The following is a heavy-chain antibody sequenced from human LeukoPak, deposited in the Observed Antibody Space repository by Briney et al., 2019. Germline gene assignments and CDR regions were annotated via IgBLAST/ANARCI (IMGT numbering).Heavy chain of an antibody. V-gene: IGHV1-18*01. CDR2: IRAYNGNT. D-gene: IGHD2-2*01. Sequence: ASVKVSCKASGGTFSTFSSYAISWVRQAPGKGLGGMGWIRAYNGNTDYAQKLQDRVTVTTDTSTSTAYMELRTLRSDDTAVYSCARVVVPAAMGYYYYMAVWAKGTTATVSS. CDR1: GGTFSTFSSYA. CDR3: ARVVVPAAMGYYYYMAV. J-gene: IGHJ6*03.